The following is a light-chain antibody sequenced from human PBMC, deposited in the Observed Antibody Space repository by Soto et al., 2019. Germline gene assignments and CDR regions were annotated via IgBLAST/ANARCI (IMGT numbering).Light chain of an antibody. Sequence: QSVLTQPPSASGSPGQSVTISCTGTSSDVGGYNYVSWYQQHPGKAPKLMIYEVSKRPSGVPDRFSGSKSGNTASLTVSGLQAEDEADYYCSSYAASNSYVFGPGTKVTVL. V-gene: IGLV2-8*01. CDR3: SSYAASNSYV. J-gene: IGLJ1*01. CDR2: EVS. CDR1: SSDVGGYNY.